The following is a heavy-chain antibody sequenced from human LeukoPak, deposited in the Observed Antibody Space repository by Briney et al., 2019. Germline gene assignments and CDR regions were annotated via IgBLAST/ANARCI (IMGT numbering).Heavy chain of an antibody. Sequence: GGSLRLSCAASGFTFSSYAMSWVRQAPGKGLEWVSSISGSGGSTNYADSVKGRFTISRDNSKNTLYLQMNSLRAEDTAVYYCAKSAGYSYGTNYYFDYWGQGTLVTVSS. CDR3: AKSAGYSYGTNYYFDY. CDR1: GFTFSSYA. J-gene: IGHJ4*02. D-gene: IGHD5-18*01. CDR2: ISGSGGST. V-gene: IGHV3-23*01.